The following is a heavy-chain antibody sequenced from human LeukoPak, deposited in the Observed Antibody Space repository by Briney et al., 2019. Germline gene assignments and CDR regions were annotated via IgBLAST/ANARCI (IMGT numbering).Heavy chain of an antibody. V-gene: IGHV3-43*01. D-gene: IGHD4-17*01. Sequence: PGGSLRLSCAASGFTFDDYTMHWVRHPPGKGLEWVSLISWDGGSTYYTDSVKGRFTISRDNSKNSLYLQMNTLRAEDTAVYYCARDYGADGWFDPWGQGTLVTVSS. CDR1: GFTFDDYT. CDR3: ARDYGADGWFDP. CDR2: ISWDGGST. J-gene: IGHJ5*02.